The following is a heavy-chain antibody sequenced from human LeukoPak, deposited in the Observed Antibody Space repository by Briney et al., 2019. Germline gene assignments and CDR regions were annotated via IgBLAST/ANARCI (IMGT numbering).Heavy chain of an antibody. J-gene: IGHJ4*02. Sequence: GGSLRLSCVGSGFSFRSFAMSWVRQAPGKGLEWVSSVSGGGTTTWYADSVKGRFSISRDDSKNMQFLQMNSLRPEDTALYFCAKRITVSAGFSSDSWGQGILVTVSP. CDR2: VSGGGTTT. V-gene: IGHV3-23*01. CDR1: GFSFRSFA. CDR3: AKRITVSAGFSSDS. D-gene: IGHD1-14*01.